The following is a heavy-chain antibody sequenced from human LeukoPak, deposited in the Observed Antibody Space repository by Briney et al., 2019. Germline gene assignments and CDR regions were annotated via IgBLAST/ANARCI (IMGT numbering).Heavy chain of an antibody. CDR2: IIPILGIA. J-gene: IGHJ6*03. CDR3: ATRDGYGGHETYGYYMDV. CDR1: GGTFSSYA. D-gene: IGHD5-12*01. Sequence: ASVKVSCKASGGTFSSYAISWVRQAPGQGLEWMGRIIPILGIANYAPKFQGRVTITADESTSTVYMEMSSLRSEDTAVFYCATRDGYGGHETYGYYMDVWGKGTTVTVSS. V-gene: IGHV1-69*04.